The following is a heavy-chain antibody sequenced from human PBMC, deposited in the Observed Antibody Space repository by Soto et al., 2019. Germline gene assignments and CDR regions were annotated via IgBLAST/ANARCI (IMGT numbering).Heavy chain of an antibody. D-gene: IGHD6-19*01. CDR1: GFTFRSYA. Sequence: EVQLLESGGGLVQPGGSLRLSCAASGFTFRSYAMSWVRQAPGKGLEWVSAISGSGGSTYYADSVKGRFTISSDNFKTTLYLQMKSLRAEDTAVYYCGKGFTADSGWDIDHWGRGTLVTVAS. V-gene: IGHV3-23*01. CDR2: ISGSGGST. J-gene: IGHJ4*02. CDR3: GKGFTADSGWDIDH.